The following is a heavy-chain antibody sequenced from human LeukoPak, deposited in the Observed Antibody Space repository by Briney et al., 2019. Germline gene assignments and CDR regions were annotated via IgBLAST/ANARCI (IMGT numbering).Heavy chain of an antibody. Sequence: SETLSLTCTVSGGSISSSSYYWGWIRQPPGKGLEWIGYIYYSGSTNYNPSLKSRVTISVDTSKNQFSLKLSSVTAADTAVYYCARAGALTETYWYFDLWGRGTLVTVSS. D-gene: IGHD7-27*01. CDR1: GGSISSSSYY. J-gene: IGHJ2*01. V-gene: IGHV4-61*05. CDR2: IYYSGST. CDR3: ARAGALTETYWYFDL.